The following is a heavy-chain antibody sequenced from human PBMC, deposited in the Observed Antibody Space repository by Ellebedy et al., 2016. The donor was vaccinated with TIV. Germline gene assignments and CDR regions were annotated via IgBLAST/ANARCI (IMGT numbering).Heavy chain of an antibody. Sequence: ASVKVSCKASGYTFTGYYMHWVRQAPGQGLEWMGWINPNSGGTNYAPKFQGRVTMTRDMSISTAYMELSGLKSDDTAVYYCAAFPYISTSSAFWGQGTLVTVSS. CDR2: INPNSGGT. J-gene: IGHJ4*02. CDR1: GYTFTGYY. CDR3: AAFPYISTSSAF. V-gene: IGHV1-2*02. D-gene: IGHD3-3*02.